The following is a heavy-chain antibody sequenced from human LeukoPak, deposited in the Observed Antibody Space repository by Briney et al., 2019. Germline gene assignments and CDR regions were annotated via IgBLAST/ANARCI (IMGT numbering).Heavy chain of an antibody. D-gene: IGHD2/OR15-2a*01. CDR3: ARGNYYGMDV. CDR2: INRDGCTT. Sequence: GESLRLSCAASESTFSKFWMHWVRQAPGKGLVWVSGINRDGCTTTYADSVKGRFTVSRDNAKNTLYLQMNSLRAEDTAVYYCARGNYYGMDVWGQGTTVTVSS. J-gene: IGHJ6*02. CDR1: ESTFSKFW. V-gene: IGHV3-74*03.